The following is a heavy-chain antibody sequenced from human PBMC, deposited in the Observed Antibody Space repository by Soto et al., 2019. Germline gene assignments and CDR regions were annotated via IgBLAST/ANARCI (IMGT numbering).Heavy chain of an antibody. J-gene: IGHJ4*02. Sequence: EVQLLESGGGLTQPGGSLRLSCAASAFTFSSYAMSWVRQAPGKGLEWVSAVSGSGDSTYYADSVKGRFTISRDNSKNTLYLQRKSLRAEDTAVYYCAKGRASDCPGCTQDYWGQGTLVTVSS. V-gene: IGHV3-23*01. CDR3: AKGRASDCPGCTQDY. CDR1: AFTFSSYA. D-gene: IGHD2-21*02. CDR2: VSGSGDST.